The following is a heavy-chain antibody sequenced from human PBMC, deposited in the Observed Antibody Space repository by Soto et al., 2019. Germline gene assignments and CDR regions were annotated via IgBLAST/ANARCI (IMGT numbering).Heavy chain of an antibody. CDR1: GFTFSNYA. Sequence: PGGSLRLSCAATGFTFSNYAIHWVRQAPGKGLEWVAVLSYDANNIHYADSVKGRFTISRDNSKNTLFLQMNSLRPEDTAVYYCARGPIGDAAMVTNYFDYWGQGTLVTV. D-gene: IGHD5-18*01. J-gene: IGHJ4*02. V-gene: IGHV3-30-3*01. CDR2: LSYDANNI. CDR3: ARGPIGDAAMVTNYFDY.